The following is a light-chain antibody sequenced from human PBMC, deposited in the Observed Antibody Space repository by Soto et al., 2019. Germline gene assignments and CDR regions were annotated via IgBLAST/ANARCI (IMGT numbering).Light chain of an antibody. J-gene: IGLJ2*01. V-gene: IGLV2-14*01. Sequence: QSALTQPASVSGSPGQSITISCTGTSSDVGGYNYVSWYQQHPGKAPKLMIYDVSNRPSGVSNRFSGSKYGNTASLTISGLQAEDEADYYCSSYTTSSPHVILGGGTKLNVL. CDR3: SSYTTSSPHVI. CDR1: SSDVGGYNY. CDR2: DVS.